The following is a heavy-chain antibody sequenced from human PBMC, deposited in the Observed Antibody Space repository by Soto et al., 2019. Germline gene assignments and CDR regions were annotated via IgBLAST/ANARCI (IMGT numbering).Heavy chain of an antibody. CDR2: IYHSGST. D-gene: IGHD6-19*01. CDR3: ARDLLSSGIHSSGWYDAFDI. V-gene: IGHV4-4*02. Sequence: SETLSLTCAVSGGSISSSNWWSWVRQPPGKGLEWIGEIYHSGSTNYNPSLKSRVTISVDKSKNQFSLKLSSVTAADTAVYYCARDLLSSGIHSSGWYDAFDIWGQGTMVTVSS. CDR1: GGSISSSNW. J-gene: IGHJ3*02.